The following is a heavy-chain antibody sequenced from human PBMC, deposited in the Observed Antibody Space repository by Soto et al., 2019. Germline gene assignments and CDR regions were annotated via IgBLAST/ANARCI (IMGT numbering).Heavy chain of an antibody. CDR2: ISRDGSNK. CDR3: ARSRNSAVADSFDF. D-gene: IGHD3-10*01. V-gene: IGHV3-30*04. J-gene: IGHJ4*02. Sequence: PGGSLSLSCAASGFTFSRYAIHWVRQAPGKGLEWVAVISRDGSNKYYVDSVKGRFTISRDNSKNTLYLQMNSLRDEDTAVYYCARSRNSAVADSFDFRGQGTLVTV. CDR1: GFTFSRYA.